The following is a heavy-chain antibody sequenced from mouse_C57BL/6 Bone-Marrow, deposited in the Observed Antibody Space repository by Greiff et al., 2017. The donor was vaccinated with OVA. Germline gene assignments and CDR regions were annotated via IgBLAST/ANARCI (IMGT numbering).Heavy chain of an antibody. CDR1: GYTFTSYG. Sequence: VHLVESGAELARPGASVKLSCKASGYTFTSYGISWVKQRTGQGLEWIGEIYPRSGNTYYNEKFKGKATLTADKSSSTAYMELRSLTSEDSAVYFCARPIYDGYSFDYWGQGTTLTVSS. J-gene: IGHJ2*01. D-gene: IGHD2-3*01. CDR3: ARPIYDGYSFDY. V-gene: IGHV1-81*01. CDR2: IYPRSGNT.